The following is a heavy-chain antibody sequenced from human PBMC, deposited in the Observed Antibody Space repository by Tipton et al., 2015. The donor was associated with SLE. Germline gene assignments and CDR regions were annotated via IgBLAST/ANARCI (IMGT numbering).Heavy chain of an antibody. Sequence: QLVQSGAEVKKPGASVKVSCTASGYAFTGYYIHWVRQAPGQGLTWMGRIYPHSGGTNSALEFQDRLTMTRDTSTGTAFMELSRLTSDDTAVYFCARGGPRWVLITASSFDFWGQGTLVTVSS. V-gene: IGHV1-2*06. D-gene: IGHD1-14*01. CDR3: ARGGPRWVLITASSFDF. CDR2: IYPHSGGT. J-gene: IGHJ4*02. CDR1: GYAFTGYY.